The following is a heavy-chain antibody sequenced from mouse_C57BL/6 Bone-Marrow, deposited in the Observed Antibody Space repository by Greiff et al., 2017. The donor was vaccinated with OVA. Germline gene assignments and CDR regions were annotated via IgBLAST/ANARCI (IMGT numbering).Heavy chain of an antibody. CDR3: ARNPSYYGSSYNYAMDY. CDR2: IWTGGGT. Sequence: QVQLQQSGPGLVAPSQSLSITCTVSGFSLTSYAISWVRQPPGKGLEWLGVIWTGGGTNYNSALKSRLSISKDNSKSQVFLKMNSLQTDDTARYYCARNPSYYGSSYNYAMDYWGQGTSVTVSS. V-gene: IGHV2-9-1*01. J-gene: IGHJ4*01. CDR1: GFSLTSYA. D-gene: IGHD1-1*01.